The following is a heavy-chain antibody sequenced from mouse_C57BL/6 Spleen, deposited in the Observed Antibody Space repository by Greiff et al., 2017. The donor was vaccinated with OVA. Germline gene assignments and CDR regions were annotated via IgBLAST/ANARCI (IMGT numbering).Heavy chain of an antibody. CDR3: ARFGNYDY. V-gene: IGHV1-52*01. CDR2: IDPSDSET. Sequence: VKQRPIQGLEWIGNIDPSDSETHYNQKFKDKATLTVDKSSSTAYMQLSSLTSEDSAVYYCARFGNYDYWGQGTTLTVSS. J-gene: IGHJ2*01. D-gene: IGHD2-1*01.